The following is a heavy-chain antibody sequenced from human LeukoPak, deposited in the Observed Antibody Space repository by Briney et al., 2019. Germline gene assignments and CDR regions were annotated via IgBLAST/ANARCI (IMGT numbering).Heavy chain of an antibody. J-gene: IGHJ5*02. CDR1: GGTFSSYA. CDR2: IIPILGIA. D-gene: IGHD3-3*02. Sequence: SVKVSCKASGGTFSSYAISWVRQAPGQGLEWMGRIIPILGIANYAQKFQGRVTITADKSTSTAYMELSSLRSEDTAVYCCARAPSFDWFDPWGQGTLVTVSS. CDR3: ARAPSFDWFDP. V-gene: IGHV1-69*04.